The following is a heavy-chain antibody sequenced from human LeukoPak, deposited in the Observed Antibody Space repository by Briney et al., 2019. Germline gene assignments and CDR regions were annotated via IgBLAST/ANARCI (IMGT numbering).Heavy chain of an antibody. V-gene: IGHV6-1*01. CDR3: ARDLRFGELLEFQ. J-gene: IGHJ4*02. Sequence: SQTLSLTCAISVDSVSSNSAAWNWIRQSPSRCLEWLGSTYYRSKWYNDYPLSVKSRININPNTSKNQFPLQLNPVTPEDTAVYYCARDLRFGELLEFQWGQGTLVTVSS. CDR1: VDSVSSNSAA. CDR2: TYYRSKWYN. D-gene: IGHD3-10*01.